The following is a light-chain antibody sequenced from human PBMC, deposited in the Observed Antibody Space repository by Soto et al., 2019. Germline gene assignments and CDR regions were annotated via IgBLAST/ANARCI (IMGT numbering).Light chain of an antibody. CDR1: SSDVGGYNY. Sequence: QSALTQPASVFGSPGQSITISCTGTSSDVGGYNYVSWYQQHPGKAPKLMIYEVTNRPSRVSDRFSGSKSGNTASLTISGLQAEDEADYYCSSYTSSSTVVFGGGTKLTVL. CDR3: SSYTSSSTVV. J-gene: IGLJ3*02. CDR2: EVT. V-gene: IGLV2-14*01.